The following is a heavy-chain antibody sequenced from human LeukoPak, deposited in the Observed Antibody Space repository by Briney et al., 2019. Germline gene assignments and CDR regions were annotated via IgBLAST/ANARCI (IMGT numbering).Heavy chain of an antibody. D-gene: IGHD6-13*01. Sequence: PGGSLTPFCAASGLTSSRYAMRVAREAPGMRLKWVSAISGSGGSTYYADSVKGRFTISRDNSKNTLYLQMNSLRAEDTAVYYCAKTRSPGAGNFDYWGQGTLVTVSS. J-gene: IGHJ4*02. V-gene: IGHV3-23*01. CDR3: AKTRSPGAGNFDY. CDR2: ISGSGGST. CDR1: GLTSSRYA.